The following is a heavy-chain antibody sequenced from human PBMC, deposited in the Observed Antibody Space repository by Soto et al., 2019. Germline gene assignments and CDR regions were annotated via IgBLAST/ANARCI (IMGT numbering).Heavy chain of an antibody. CDR3: AKDFGER. V-gene: IGHV3-11*01. CDR2: ISSRGRTI. CDR1: GFIFSDPY. D-gene: IGHD3-10*01. Sequence: GGSLRLSCVGSGFIFSDPYMCWIRQAPGKGLGCVSYISSRGRTINYADSVKGRFTISRDNAKNSLYLQMNSLRAEDTAVYYCAKDFGERWGQGTTVTVSS. J-gene: IGHJ6*02.